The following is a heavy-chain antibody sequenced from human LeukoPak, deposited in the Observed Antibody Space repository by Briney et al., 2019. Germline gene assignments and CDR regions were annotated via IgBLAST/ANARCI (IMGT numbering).Heavy chain of an antibody. J-gene: IGHJ4*02. Sequence: PSETLSLTCTVSGGSISSSSYYWGWIRQPPGKGLEWIGSIYYSGSTNYNPSLKSRVTISVDTSKNQFSLKLSSVTAADTAVYYCAREAIAAAGTGLDYWGQGTLVTVSS. CDR1: GGSISSSSYY. CDR3: AREAIAAAGTGLDY. V-gene: IGHV4-39*07. CDR2: IYYSGST. D-gene: IGHD6-13*01.